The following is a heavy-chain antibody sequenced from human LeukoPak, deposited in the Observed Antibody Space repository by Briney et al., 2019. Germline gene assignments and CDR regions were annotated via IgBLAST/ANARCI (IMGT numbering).Heavy chain of an antibody. J-gene: IGHJ4*02. CDR2: IIPIFGTA. D-gene: IGHD6-19*01. V-gene: IGHV1-69*13. CDR3: ARGSVAGKLAVFDY. CDR1: GYTFTSYG. Sequence: SVKVSCKASGYTFTSYGISWVRQAPGQGLEWMGGIIPIFGTANYAQKFQGRVTITADESTSTAYMELSSLRSEDTAVYYCARGSVAGKLAVFDYWGQGTLVTVSS.